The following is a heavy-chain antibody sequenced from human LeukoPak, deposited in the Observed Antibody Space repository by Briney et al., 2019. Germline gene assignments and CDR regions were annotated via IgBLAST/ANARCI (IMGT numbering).Heavy chain of an antibody. Sequence: TGGSLSLSCAASGFTFSSYCMSWVRQAAGKGLEWVANIKQGGSEKYYVDSVKGRFTISRDNAKNSLYLQMNSLRAEDTAVYYCARADYDYVWGSYRKYCFDYWGQGTLVTVSS. CDR2: IKQGGSEK. V-gene: IGHV3-7*01. CDR1: GFTFSSYC. D-gene: IGHD3-16*02. CDR3: ARADYDYVWGSYRKYCFDY. J-gene: IGHJ4*02.